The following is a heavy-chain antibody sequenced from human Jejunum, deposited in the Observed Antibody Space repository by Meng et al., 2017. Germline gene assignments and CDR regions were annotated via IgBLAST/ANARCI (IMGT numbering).Heavy chain of an antibody. J-gene: IGHJ4*02. D-gene: IGHD3-3*01. CDR2: IHHGRIT. V-gene: IGHV4-4*02. Sequence: QVQLQESGPGLVKPSGTLSLTCTVSGDFITSSDWWSWVRQSPGKGLEWIGKIHHGRITDYNPFLKSRVTMSVDKSKNQFSLEVDPVTAADTAMYYCATFDFSVGYGDWGQGILVTVSS. CDR3: ATFDFSVGYGD. CDR1: GDFITSSDW.